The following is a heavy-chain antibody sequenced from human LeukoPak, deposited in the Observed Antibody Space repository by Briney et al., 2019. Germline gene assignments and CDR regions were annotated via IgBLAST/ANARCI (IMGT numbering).Heavy chain of an antibody. CDR2: IIPIFGTA. D-gene: IGHD3-16*01. Sequence: SVKVSCKASGGTFSSYAISWVRQALGQGLEWMGGIIPIFGTANYAQKFQGRVTITADESTSTAYTELSSLRSEDTAVYYCARDGAGSFDIWGQGTMVTVSS. J-gene: IGHJ3*02. CDR1: GGTFSSYA. V-gene: IGHV1-69*13. CDR3: ARDGAGSFDI.